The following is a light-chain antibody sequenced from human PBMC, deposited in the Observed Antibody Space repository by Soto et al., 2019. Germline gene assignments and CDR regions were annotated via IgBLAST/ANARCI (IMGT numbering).Light chain of an antibody. CDR3: SSFTSSTSYV. CDR2: EVT. Sequence: QSALTQPPSASGSPGQSVTISCTGTSSDVGGYNYVSWYQQYPGRAPKLMIYEVTKRPSGVPDRFSGSKSGNTASLTVSGLQAEDEADYYCSSFTSSTSYVFGTGTKLTVL. V-gene: IGLV2-8*01. CDR1: SSDVGGYNY. J-gene: IGLJ1*01.